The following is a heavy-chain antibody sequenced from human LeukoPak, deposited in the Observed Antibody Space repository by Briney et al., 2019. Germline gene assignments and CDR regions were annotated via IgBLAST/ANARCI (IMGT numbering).Heavy chain of an antibody. CDR1: RSRLAFGSYA. CDR3: ARNGAFDI. V-gene: IGHV3-23*01. J-gene: IGHJ3*02. Sequence: GGSLRLSCAASRSRLAFGSYAMNWIRQAPGKGLQWISSITGSGDSTYYADSVKGRFTISRDNSKNTLYLQMNSLRVDDTAVYYCARNGAFDIWGQGTMVTVSS. D-gene: IGHD2-8*01. CDR2: ITGSGDST.